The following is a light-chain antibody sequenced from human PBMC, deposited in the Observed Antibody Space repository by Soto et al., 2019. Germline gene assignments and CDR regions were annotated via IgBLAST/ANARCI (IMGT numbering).Light chain of an antibody. Sequence: EILMTQSPATLSVSPGETVTFSCRASRSVSNRLAWYQHKPGQAPRLLISGASNGATGIPPMFSGSGSGTEFTLTVDTLQSDDIAVYYCQQYYNWPVTFGGGTKVDIK. V-gene: IGKV3-15*01. CDR2: GAS. CDR3: QQYYNWPVT. J-gene: IGKJ4*01. CDR1: RSVSNR.